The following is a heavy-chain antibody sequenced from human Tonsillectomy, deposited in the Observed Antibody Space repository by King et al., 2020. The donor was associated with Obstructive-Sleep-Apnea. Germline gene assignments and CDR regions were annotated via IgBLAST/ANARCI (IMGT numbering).Heavy chain of an antibody. CDR3: ATSVDYGDYDNWFDP. D-gene: IGHD4-17*01. CDR2: ISVYNGNT. Sequence: VQLVESGAEVKKPGASVKVSCTGSGYTFTSYGISWVRQAPGQGLEWMGWISVYNGNTNYAQKLQGRVTMTTDTSTSTAYMELRSLRSDDTAVYYCATSVDYGDYDNWFDPWGQGTLVTVSS. J-gene: IGHJ5*02. CDR1: GYTFTSYG. V-gene: IGHV1-18*04.